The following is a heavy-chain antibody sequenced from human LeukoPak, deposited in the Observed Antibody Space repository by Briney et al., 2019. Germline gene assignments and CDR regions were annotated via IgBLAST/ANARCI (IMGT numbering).Heavy chain of an antibody. CDR2: NCNT. J-gene: IGHJ3*02. D-gene: IGHD4-17*01. CDR3: ARPDYGDYEIPGDAFDI. V-gene: IGHV1-18*01. Sequence: NCNTNYAQKLQGRVTMTTDTSTSTAYMELRSLRSDDTAVYYCARPDYGDYEIPGDAFDIWGQGTMVTVSS.